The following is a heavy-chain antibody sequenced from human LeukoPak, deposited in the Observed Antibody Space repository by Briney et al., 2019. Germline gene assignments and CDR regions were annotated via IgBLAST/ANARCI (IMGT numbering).Heavy chain of an antibody. Sequence: SVKVSCKASGGTFSSYAISWVRQAPGQGLEWMGGIIPIFGTANYAQKFQGRVTITADESTSTAYMELSSLRSEDTAVYYCARDVTVGYNSGWYDYWGQATLVTVSS. J-gene: IGHJ4*02. CDR3: ARDVTVGYNSGWYDY. CDR2: IIPIFGTA. CDR1: GGTFSSYA. V-gene: IGHV1-69*13. D-gene: IGHD6-19*01.